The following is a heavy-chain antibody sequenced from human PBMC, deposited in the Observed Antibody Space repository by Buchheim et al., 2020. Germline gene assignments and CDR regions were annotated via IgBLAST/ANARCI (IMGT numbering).Heavy chain of an antibody. CDR1: GFTFSSYE. D-gene: IGHD5-18*01. Sequence: EVQLVESGGGLVQPGGSLRLSCAASGFTFSSYEMNWVRQAPGKGLEWASYISSSGSTIYYADSVKGRFTISRDNAKNSLYLQMNSLRAEDTAVYYCARVPIESYGWYYFDYWGQGTL. J-gene: IGHJ4*02. CDR3: ARVPIESYGWYYFDY. V-gene: IGHV3-48*03. CDR2: ISSSGSTI.